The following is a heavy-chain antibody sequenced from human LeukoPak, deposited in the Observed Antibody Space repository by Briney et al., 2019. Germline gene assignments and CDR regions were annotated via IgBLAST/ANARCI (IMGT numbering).Heavy chain of an antibody. V-gene: IGHV4-4*07. CDR2: IHTSGST. Sequence: SETLSLTCTVSGGSITSYYWSWIRQPAGKGLEWIGRIHTSGSTSYNPSLKSRVTMSVDTSKNQFSLKLSSATAADTAVYYCARQDRYRYYYDSSGHISHWGQGTLVTVSS. CDR3: ARQDRYRYYYDSSGHISH. CDR1: GGSITSYY. D-gene: IGHD3-22*01. J-gene: IGHJ1*01.